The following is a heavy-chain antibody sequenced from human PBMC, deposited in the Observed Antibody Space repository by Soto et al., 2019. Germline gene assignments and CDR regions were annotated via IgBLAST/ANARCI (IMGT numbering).Heavy chain of an antibody. CDR3: ARAVTIFGVVITGGYYYGMDV. V-gene: IGHV4-34*01. D-gene: IGHD3-3*01. CDR2: INHSGST. Sequence: SETLSLTCAVYGGSFSGYYWSWIRQPPGKGLEWIGEINHSGSTNYNPSLKSRVTISVDTSKNQFSLKLSSVTAADTAVYYCARAVTIFGVVITGGYYYGMDVWGQGTTVTVSS. J-gene: IGHJ6*02. CDR1: GGSFSGYY.